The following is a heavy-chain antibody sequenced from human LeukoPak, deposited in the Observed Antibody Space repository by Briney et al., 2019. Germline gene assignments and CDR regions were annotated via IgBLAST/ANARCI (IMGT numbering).Heavy chain of an antibody. V-gene: IGHV3-74*01. Sequence: PGGSLRLSCAASGFTFSSYWMHWVRQAPGKGLVWVSRINGDGSSTSYADSVKGRFTISRDNAKNTLYLQMNSLRAEDTAVYYCARALRGYSGTDYWGQGTLVTVSS. CDR3: ARALRGYSGTDY. CDR2: INGDGSST. D-gene: IGHD5-12*01. CDR1: GFTFSSYW. J-gene: IGHJ4*02.